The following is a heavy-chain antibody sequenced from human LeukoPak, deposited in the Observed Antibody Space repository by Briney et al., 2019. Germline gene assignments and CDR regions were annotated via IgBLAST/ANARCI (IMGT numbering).Heavy chain of an antibody. J-gene: IGHJ4*02. Sequence: ASVKVSCKASGYTFTSYYMHWVRQAPGQGLEWMGRINPNSGDTNFAQKFQGRVTMTRDTSIGTAYMELSRLRSDDTAVYYCARLPRTNWGCFDYWGQGTLVTVSS. D-gene: IGHD7-27*01. CDR3: ARLPRTNWGCFDY. CDR2: INPNSGDT. CDR1: GYTFTSYY. V-gene: IGHV1-2*06.